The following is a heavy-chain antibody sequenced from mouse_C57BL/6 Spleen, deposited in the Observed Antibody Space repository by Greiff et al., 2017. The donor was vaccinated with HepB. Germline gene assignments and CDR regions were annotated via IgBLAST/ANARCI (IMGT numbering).Heavy chain of an antibody. CDR2: INPGSGGT. CDR1: GYAFTNYL. Sequence: VQLQQSGAELVRPGTSVKVSCKASGYAFTNYLIEWVKQRPGQGLEWIGVINPGSGGTNYNEKFKGKATLTADKSSSTAYMQLSSLTSEDSAVYFCARGGDGSSTFDYWGQGTTHTVSS. D-gene: IGHD1-1*01. V-gene: IGHV1-54*01. J-gene: IGHJ2*01. CDR3: ARGGDGSSTFDY.